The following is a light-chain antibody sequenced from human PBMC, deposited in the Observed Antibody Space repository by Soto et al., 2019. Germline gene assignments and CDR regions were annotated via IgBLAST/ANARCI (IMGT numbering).Light chain of an antibody. CDR1: SSDVGGYNY. CDR2: EVS. V-gene: IGLV2-8*01. Sequence: QSVLTQPPSAAGSPGHSVTISCTGTSSDVGGYNYVSWYQQHPGKAPKLMIYEVSKRPSGVPDRFSGSKSGNTASLTVSGLQAEDEDDYYCSSYAGSNNLVFGGGTQLTVL. J-gene: IGLJ3*02. CDR3: SSYAGSNNLV.